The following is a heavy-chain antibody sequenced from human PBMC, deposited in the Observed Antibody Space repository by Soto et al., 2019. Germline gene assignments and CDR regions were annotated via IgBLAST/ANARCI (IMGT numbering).Heavy chain of an antibody. CDR2: ISGSGRHT. D-gene: IGHD2-21*02. CDR1: GFTFSNYG. CDR3: AKDLLVETATGVDY. J-gene: IGHJ4*02. Sequence: EVQLLESGGGLVQPGGSLRLSCAASGFTFSNYGMSWVRQAPGKGLEWVSSISGSGRHTYYADSVKGRLTISRDNSKNTLYLQMNSLRAEDTAVYYCAKDLLVETATGVDYWGQGTLVTVSS. V-gene: IGHV3-23*01.